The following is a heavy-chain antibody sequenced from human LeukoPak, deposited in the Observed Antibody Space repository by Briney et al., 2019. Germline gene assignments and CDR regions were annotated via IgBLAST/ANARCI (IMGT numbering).Heavy chain of an antibody. D-gene: IGHD3-10*01. Sequence: PSETLSLTCAVYGDSITSSNNYWAWIRQPPGKGLEWIGSIYSSGTTYYTPSLKSRLTISMDTSKNHFSVRLTSVTAADTAVYYCAREGYGSGSYHQPWGQGTLVTVSS. J-gene: IGHJ5*02. V-gene: IGHV4-39*07. CDR3: AREGYGSGSYHQP. CDR2: IYSSGTT. CDR1: GDSITSSNNY.